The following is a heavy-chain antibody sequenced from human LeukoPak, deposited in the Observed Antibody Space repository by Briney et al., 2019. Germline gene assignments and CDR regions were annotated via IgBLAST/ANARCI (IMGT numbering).Heavy chain of an antibody. Sequence: PGGSLRLSCAASGFTFSSYAMGWVRQAPGKGLEWVSAISGSATTTYYADSVKGRFTISRDNSKNTLYLQMNSLRAEDTAVYYCAKGGYSGYGYFDYWGQGTLVTVSS. J-gene: IGHJ4*02. CDR3: AKGGYSGYGYFDY. CDR1: GFTFSSYA. V-gene: IGHV3-23*01. CDR2: ISGSATTT. D-gene: IGHD5-12*01.